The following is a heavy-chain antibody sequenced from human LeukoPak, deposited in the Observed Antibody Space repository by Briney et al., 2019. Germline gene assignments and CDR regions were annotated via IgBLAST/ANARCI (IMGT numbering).Heavy chain of an antibody. J-gene: IGHJ2*01. Sequence: SETLSLTCSVSGDSISYFYWSWIRQAAGKRLEWIGRISGSGSTNYNPSLKSRVTISVDTSKNQFSLKLSSVTAADTAVYYCARHDWGVVYWYFDLWGRGTLVTVSS. CDR1: GDSISYFY. V-gene: IGHV4-4*07. D-gene: IGHD7-27*01. CDR2: ISGSGST. CDR3: ARHDWGVVYWYFDL.